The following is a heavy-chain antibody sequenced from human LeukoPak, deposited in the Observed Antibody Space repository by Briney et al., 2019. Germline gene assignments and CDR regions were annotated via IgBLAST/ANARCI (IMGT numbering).Heavy chain of an antibody. J-gene: IGHJ4*02. CDR3: ARGRGYGYHKVAIDY. Sequence: SETLSLTCTVSRGSISSGDYYWSWIRQPPGKGLEWIGYIYYSGNTYYNPSLKSRLTISVDTSKNQFSLKLRSVTAADTAVYYCARGRGYGYHKVAIDYWGQGTLVTVSS. D-gene: IGHD5-18*01. V-gene: IGHV4-30-4*01. CDR2: IYYSGNT. CDR1: RGSISSGDYY.